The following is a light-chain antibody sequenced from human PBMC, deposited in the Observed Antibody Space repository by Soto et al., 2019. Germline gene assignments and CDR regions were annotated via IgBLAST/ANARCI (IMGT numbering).Light chain of an antibody. Sequence: DIPITQSPSSLSASVGDRGTISCQASQDISNSLNWYQQKPGKAPKLLIYDASNLETGVPSRFSGSGSGTDFTFTISSLLPEDIATYYCQHCDSLPLTFGQGTRLEIK. CDR3: QHCDSLPLT. V-gene: IGKV1-33*01. CDR2: DAS. CDR1: QDISNS. J-gene: IGKJ5*01.